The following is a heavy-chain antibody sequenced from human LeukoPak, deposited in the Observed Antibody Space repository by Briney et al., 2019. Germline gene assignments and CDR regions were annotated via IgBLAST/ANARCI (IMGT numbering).Heavy chain of an antibody. CDR1: XXXFSSYG. CDR2: ISYDGSNK. Sequence: XLRLXXXASXXXFSSYGXHWVRQAPGKGLEWVAVISYDGSNKYYADSVKGRFTISRDNSKNTLYLQMNSLRAEDTAVYYCAKGDAFDIWGQGTMVTVSS. J-gene: IGHJ3*02. CDR3: AKGDAFDI. V-gene: IGHV3-30*18.